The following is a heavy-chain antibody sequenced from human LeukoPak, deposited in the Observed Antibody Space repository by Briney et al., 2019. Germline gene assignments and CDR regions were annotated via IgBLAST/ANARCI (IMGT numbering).Heavy chain of an antibody. D-gene: IGHD3-22*01. J-gene: IGHJ4*02. CDR3: AKGTGSSGYSFDY. CDR2: IRYDGSNK. Sequence: PGGSLRLSCAASGFIFSSYGMHWVRQAPGKGLEWVAFIRYDGSNKYYADSVKGRFTISRDNSKNTLYLQMNSLRAEDTAVYYCAKGTGSSGYSFDYWGQGTLVTVSS. V-gene: IGHV3-30*02. CDR1: GFIFSSYG.